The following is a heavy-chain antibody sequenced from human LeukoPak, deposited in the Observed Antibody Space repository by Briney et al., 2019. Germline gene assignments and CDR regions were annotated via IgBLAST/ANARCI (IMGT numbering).Heavy chain of an antibody. J-gene: IGHJ6*03. Sequence: PGGSLRLSCAASGFSFSTSGIHWVRQAPGKGLDWVTFIQFDGSNKYYAESVKGRFTISRDNSKNMVYLQMNSLRVEDTAVYYCAKDSHRPHYYYMDVWGKGSMVIISS. CDR3: AKDSHRPHYYYMDV. CDR1: GFSFSTSG. V-gene: IGHV3-30*02. CDR2: IQFDGSNK.